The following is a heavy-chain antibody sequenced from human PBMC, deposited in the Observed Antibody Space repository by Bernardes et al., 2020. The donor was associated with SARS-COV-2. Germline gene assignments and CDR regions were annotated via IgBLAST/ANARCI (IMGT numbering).Heavy chain of an antibody. Sequence: GGSLRLSCTASGFTFGAYVMSWFRQAPGKGLEWVGFIRSRAYGGTPEYAASVKGRFTISRDDSKSIAYLQMNFLKTEDTAVYYCTRPYYYGSGTRLYHFDYWGRGTLVTVSS. CDR3: TRPYYYGSGTRLYHFDY. CDR2: IRSRAYGGTP. CDR1: GFTFGAYV. J-gene: IGHJ4*02. D-gene: IGHD3-10*01. V-gene: IGHV3-49*03.